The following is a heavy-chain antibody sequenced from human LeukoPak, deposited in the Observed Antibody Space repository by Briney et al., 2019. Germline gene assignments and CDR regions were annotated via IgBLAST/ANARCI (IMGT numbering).Heavy chain of an antibody. CDR3: ARRYGRPFDY. D-gene: IGHD4-17*01. CDR1: GYSFTSLW. V-gene: IGHV5-51*01. J-gene: IGHJ4*02. CDR2: IYPGDSDT. Sequence: GESLKISCKGSGYSFTSLWIGWVRQMPGKGLEWLGIIYPGDSDTRYSPSFEGQVTISADKSISTAYLEWSNLKASDTAIYYCARRYGRPFDYWGQGTLVTVSS.